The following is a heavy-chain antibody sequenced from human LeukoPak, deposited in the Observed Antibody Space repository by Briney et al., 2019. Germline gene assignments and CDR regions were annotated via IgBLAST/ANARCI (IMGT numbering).Heavy chain of an antibody. CDR2: ISWNSGSI. D-gene: IGHD3-10*01. V-gene: IGHV3-9*01. Sequence: TGGSLRLSCAASGFTFDDYAMHWVRQAPVKGLEWVSGISWNSGSIGYADSVKGRFTISRDNAKNSLYLQMNSLRAEDTALYYCAKPYGSGSYPYFDYWGQGTLVTVSS. CDR1: GFTFDDYA. CDR3: AKPYGSGSYPYFDY. J-gene: IGHJ4*02.